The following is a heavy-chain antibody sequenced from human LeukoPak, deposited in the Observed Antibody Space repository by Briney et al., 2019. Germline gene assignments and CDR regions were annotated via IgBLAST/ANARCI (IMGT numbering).Heavy chain of an antibody. CDR3: AGQSYARFDP. D-gene: IGHD3-16*01. CDR1: GFTFNLFA. V-gene: IGHV3-7*01. Sequence: PGGSLRLSCAASGFTFNLFAMYWARQAPGKGLEWVGNIQPDGSEQYPVDSVKGRFTISRDNARNSLFLQMNSLRVEDTAVYYCAGQSYARFDPWGQGTLVTVSS. J-gene: IGHJ5*02. CDR2: IQPDGSEQ.